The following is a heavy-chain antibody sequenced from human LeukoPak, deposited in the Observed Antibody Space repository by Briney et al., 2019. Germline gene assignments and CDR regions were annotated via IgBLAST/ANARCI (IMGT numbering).Heavy chain of an antibody. V-gene: IGHV3-30-3*01. CDR2: ISYDGSNK. J-gene: IGHJ5*02. D-gene: IGHD3-22*01. CDR1: GFTFSSYA. Sequence: GGSLRLSCAAPGFTFSSYAMHWVRQAPGKGLEWVAVISYDGSNKYYADSVKGRFTISRDNSKNTLYLQMNSLRAEDTAVYYCARDNDYYDSSGYSPWGQGTLVTVSS. CDR3: ARDNDYYDSSGYSP.